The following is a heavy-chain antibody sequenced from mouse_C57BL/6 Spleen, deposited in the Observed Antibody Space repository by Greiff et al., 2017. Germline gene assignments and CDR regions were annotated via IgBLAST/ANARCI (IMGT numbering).Heavy chain of an antibody. CDR2: IYPGDGDT. Sequence: QVQLQQSGPELVKPGASVKISCKASGYAFSSSWMNWVKQRPGKGLEWIGRIYPGDGDTNYNGKFKGKATLTADKSSSTAYMQLSSLTSEDSAVYFCAREGGYYDYDRFAYWGQGTLVTVSA. J-gene: IGHJ3*01. CDR3: AREGGYYDYDRFAY. CDR1: GYAFSSSW. D-gene: IGHD2-4*01. V-gene: IGHV1-82*01.